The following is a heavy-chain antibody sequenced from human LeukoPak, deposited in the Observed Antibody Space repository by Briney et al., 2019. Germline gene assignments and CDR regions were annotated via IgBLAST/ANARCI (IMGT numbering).Heavy chain of an antibody. J-gene: IGHJ4*02. CDR2: IYHSETA. CDR1: GYSISSGYY. Sequence: PSETLSLTCAVSGYSISSGYYWGWVRQPPGKGLEWIGSIYHSETAYYNPSLKSRVTISIDTPKNQFSLKLSSVTAADTAVYYCAREFYDSSGYTDYWGQGTLVTVSS. D-gene: IGHD3-22*01. CDR3: AREFYDSSGYTDY. V-gene: IGHV4-38-2*02.